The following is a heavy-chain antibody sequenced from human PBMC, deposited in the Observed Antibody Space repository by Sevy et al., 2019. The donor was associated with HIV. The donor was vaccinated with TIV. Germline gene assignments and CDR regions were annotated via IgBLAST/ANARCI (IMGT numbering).Heavy chain of an antibody. CDR3: ARSSIAAAVDFDY. V-gene: IGHV5-10-1*01. CDR1: GYSFTSYW. Sequence: GESLKISCKGSGYSFTSYWISWVRQMPGKGLEWMGRIDPSDSYTNYSPSFQGHVTISADKSISTVYLQWSSLKASDTAMYYCARSSIAAAVDFDYWGQGTLVTVSS. CDR2: IDPSDSYT. J-gene: IGHJ4*02. D-gene: IGHD6-13*01.